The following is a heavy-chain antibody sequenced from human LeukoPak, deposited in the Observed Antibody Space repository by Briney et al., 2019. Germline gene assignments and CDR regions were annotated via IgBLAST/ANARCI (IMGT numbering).Heavy chain of an antibody. D-gene: IGHD1-26*01. CDR1: GFTFSSYS. CDR2: ISASGGST. V-gene: IGHV3-23*01. J-gene: IGHJ4*02. Sequence: GGSLRLSCAASGFTFSSYSMNWVRQAPGKGLEWVSGISASGGSTYYADSVKGRFTISRDNSKNTLYLQMNSLGAEDTAVYYCAERTGSYSGYWGQGTLVTVSS. CDR3: AERTGSYSGY.